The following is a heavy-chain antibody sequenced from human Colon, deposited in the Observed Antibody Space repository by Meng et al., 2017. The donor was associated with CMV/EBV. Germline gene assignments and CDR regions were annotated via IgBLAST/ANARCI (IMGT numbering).Heavy chain of an antibody. CDR1: GYTFTANH. V-gene: IGHV1-2*02. D-gene: IGHD6-13*01. Sequence: QVHWVQSWSDVKKPGASVKASCKTSGYTFTANHLHWVRQAPGQGLEWMGWIYPQDGGTYFAQKFQDRVTLTRDTSITTAYMELSGLTSDDTAIYYCVRESWYFDFWGEGTLVTVSS. J-gene: IGHJ4*02. CDR2: IYPQDGGT. CDR3: VRESWYFDF.